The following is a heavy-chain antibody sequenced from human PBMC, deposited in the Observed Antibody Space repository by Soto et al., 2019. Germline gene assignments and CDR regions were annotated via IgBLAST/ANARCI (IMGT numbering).Heavy chain of an antibody. CDR3: ARRWCSSSTCDSGFVT. CDR2: IDPRDSYT. CDR1: GYTFTTFW. D-gene: IGHD2-2*01. J-gene: IGHJ5*02. V-gene: IGHV5-10-1*01. Sequence: GESLQISCTCFGYTFTTFWISGVRQMPGRGLEWMGGIDPRDSYTNYSPSFQGHVTISADKSISTAYLQWGSLKASDTAMYDCARRWCSSSTCDSGFVTWGQGTLGT.